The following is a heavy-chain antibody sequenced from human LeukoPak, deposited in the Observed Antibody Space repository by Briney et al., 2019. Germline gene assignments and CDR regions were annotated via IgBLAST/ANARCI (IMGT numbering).Heavy chain of an antibody. CDR2: INPSGGST. V-gene: IGHV1-46*01. Sequence: VASVKVSCKASGYTFTSYYMHWVRQAPGQGLEWMGIINPSGGSTSYAQKFQGRVTMTRDTSTSTVYMELSSLRSEDTAVYYCARAKEAWNYSWDFDYWGQGTLVTVSS. J-gene: IGHJ4*02. CDR1: GYTFTSYY. D-gene: IGHD1-7*01. CDR3: ARAKEAWNYSWDFDY.